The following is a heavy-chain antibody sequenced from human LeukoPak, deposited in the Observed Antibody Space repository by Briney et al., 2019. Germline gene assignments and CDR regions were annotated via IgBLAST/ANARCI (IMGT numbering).Heavy chain of an antibody. CDR1: GGTFSSYA. D-gene: IGHD2-21*02. V-gene: IGHV1-69*05. CDR3: ARVGLAYCGGDCPYYFDY. J-gene: IGHJ4*02. Sequence: ASVKVSCKASGGTFSSYAISWVRQAPGQGLEWMGGITPIFGTANYAQKFQGRVTITTDESTSTAYMELSSLRSEDTAVYYCARVGLAYCGGDCPYYFDYWGQGTLVTVSS. CDR2: ITPIFGTA.